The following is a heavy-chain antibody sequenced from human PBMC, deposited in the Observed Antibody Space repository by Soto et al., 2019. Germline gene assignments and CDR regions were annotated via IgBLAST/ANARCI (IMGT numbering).Heavy chain of an antibody. J-gene: IGHJ3*01. CDR1: GASLSSGGYY. D-gene: IGHD2-8*01. CDR3: ARGLGYDTNGRFLAAFDV. Sequence: QVQLQESGPGLAKPSQTLSLTCTVSGASLSSGGYYWTWIRQVPGKALEWIGYIFHTGTTFYNPSLKSRLVMSIEKSDNQFSLNLRSVTAADTAVYYCARGLGYDTNGRFLAAFDVWGQGTIVTVSS. CDR2: IFHTGTT. V-gene: IGHV4-31*03.